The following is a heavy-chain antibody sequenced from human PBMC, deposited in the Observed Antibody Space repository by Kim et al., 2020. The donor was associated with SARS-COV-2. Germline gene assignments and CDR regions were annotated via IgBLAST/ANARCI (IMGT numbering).Heavy chain of an antibody. CDR2: IYPGDSDT. V-gene: IGHV5-51*01. Sequence: GESLKISCKGSGYSFTSYWIGWVRQMPGKGLEWMGIIYPGDSDTRYSPSFQGQVTISADKSISTAYLQWSSMKASDTAMYYCARYNSYGRYYYYYGMDVWGQGTTVTVSS. CDR1: GYSFTSYW. D-gene: IGHD5-18*01. CDR3: ARYNSYGRYYYYYGMDV. J-gene: IGHJ6*02.